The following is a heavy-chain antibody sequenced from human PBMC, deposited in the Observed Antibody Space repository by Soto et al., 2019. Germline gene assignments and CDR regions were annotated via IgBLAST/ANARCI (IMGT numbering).Heavy chain of an antibody. CDR1: GFSVSSNY. Sequence: PGGSLRLSCAISGFSVSSNYLSWVRQAPGKGLEWVSVHYSGGSTYYADSVQGRFTISRDKSNNTLYLQMRRVRAEDTAVYYCAKVRGSSYYYYYGMDVWGQGTTVTVSS. D-gene: IGHD6-13*01. V-gene: IGHV3-53*01. CDR2: HYSGGST. CDR3: AKVRGSSYYYYYGMDV. J-gene: IGHJ6*02.